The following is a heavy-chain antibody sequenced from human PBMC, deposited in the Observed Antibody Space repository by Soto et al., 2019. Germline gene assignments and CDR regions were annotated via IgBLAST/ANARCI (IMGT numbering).Heavy chain of an antibody. CDR1: GGSISSGGYY. D-gene: IGHD6-19*01. Sequence: SETLSLTCTVSGGSISSGGYYWSWIRQHPGKGLEWIGYIYYSGSTYYNPSLKSRVTISVDTSKNQFSLKLSSVTAADTAVYYCARASGWHWYYYYMDVWGKGTTVTVSS. CDR2: IYYSGST. J-gene: IGHJ6*03. CDR3: ARASGWHWYYYYMDV. V-gene: IGHV4-31*03.